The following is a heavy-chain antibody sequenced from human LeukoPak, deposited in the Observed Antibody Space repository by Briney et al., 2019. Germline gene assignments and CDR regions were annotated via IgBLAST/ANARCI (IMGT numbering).Heavy chain of an antibody. D-gene: IGHD4-17*01. J-gene: IGHJ4*02. CDR2: IRYDGSNK. V-gene: IGHV3-30*02. Sequence: GGSLRLSCAASGFTFSSYGMHWVRQAPGKGLEWVAFIRYDGSNKYYADSVKGRLTISRDNSKNTLYLQMNSLRAEDTAVYYCAKNPGYGDSKRGLDYWGQGTLVTVSS. CDR1: GFTFSSYG. CDR3: AKNPGYGDSKRGLDY.